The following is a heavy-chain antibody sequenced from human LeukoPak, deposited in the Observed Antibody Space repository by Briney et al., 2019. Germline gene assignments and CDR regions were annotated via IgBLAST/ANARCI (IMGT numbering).Heavy chain of an antibody. V-gene: IGHV4-4*07. D-gene: IGHD3-9*01. J-gene: IGHJ6*03. CDR1: GGSISSYY. CDR2: IYTSGST. Sequence: SETLSLTCTVSGGSISSYYWSWIRQPAGRGLEWIGRIYTSGSTNYNPSLKSRVTMSVDTSKNQFSLKLSSVTAADTAVYYCARDVRLMTGYYYTDVWGKGTTVTVSS. CDR3: ARDVRLMTGYYYTDV.